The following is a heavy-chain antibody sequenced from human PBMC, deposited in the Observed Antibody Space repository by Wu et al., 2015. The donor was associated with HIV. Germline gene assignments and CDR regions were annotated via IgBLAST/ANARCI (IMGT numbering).Heavy chain of an antibody. CDR1: GYAFIRYG. D-gene: IGHD2-2*01. J-gene: IGHJ4*02. Sequence: QVQLVQSGAEVKKPGASVKISCKASGYAFIRYGISWIRQAPGQGLEWLGWISAYNDNKKFAQKFQGRVTLTTDTSTSTGYMELRGLRSDDTAVYYCARVGCSPTSCWYYFDYWGQGTLVAVSS. V-gene: IGHV1-18*04. CDR3: ARVGCSPTSCWYYFDY. CDR2: ISAYNDNK.